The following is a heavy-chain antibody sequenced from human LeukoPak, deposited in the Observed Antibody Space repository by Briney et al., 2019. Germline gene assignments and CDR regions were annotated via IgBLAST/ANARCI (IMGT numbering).Heavy chain of an antibody. V-gene: IGHV4-4*07. J-gene: IGHJ6*02. CDR3: QGAFDYYYYGMDV. D-gene: IGHD3-16*01. CDR2: IYTSGST. Sequence: IGRIYTSGSTNYNPSLKSRVTMSVDTSKNQFSLKLSSVTAADTAVYYCQGAFDYYYYGMDVWGQGTTVTVSS.